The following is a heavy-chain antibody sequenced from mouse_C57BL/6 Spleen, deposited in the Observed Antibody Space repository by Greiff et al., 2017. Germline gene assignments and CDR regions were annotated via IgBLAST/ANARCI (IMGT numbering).Heavy chain of an antibody. Sequence: VKLMESGAELARPGASVKLSCKASGYTFTSYGISWVKQRTGQGLEWIGEIYPRSGNTYYNEKFKGKATLTADKSSSTAYMELRSLTSEDSAVYFCARIPVTTVVAYYFDYWGQGTTLTVSS. CDR1: GYTFTSYG. CDR3: ARIPVTTVVAYYFDY. V-gene: IGHV1-81*01. J-gene: IGHJ2*01. CDR2: IYPRSGNT. D-gene: IGHD1-1*01.